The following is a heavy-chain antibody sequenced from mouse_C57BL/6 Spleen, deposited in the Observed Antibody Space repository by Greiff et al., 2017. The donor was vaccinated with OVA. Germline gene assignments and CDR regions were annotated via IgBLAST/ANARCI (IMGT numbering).Heavy chain of an antibody. Sequence: QVQLQQSGPELVKPGASVKISCKASGYAFSSSWMNWVKQRPGKGLEWIGRIYPGDGDTNYNGKFKGKATLTADKSSSTAYMQLSSLTSEDSAVYFGAREENGNYWFAYWGQGTLVTVSA. V-gene: IGHV1-82*01. J-gene: IGHJ3*01. CDR2: IYPGDGDT. CDR1: GYAFSSSW. CDR3: AREENGNYWFAY. D-gene: IGHD2-1*01.